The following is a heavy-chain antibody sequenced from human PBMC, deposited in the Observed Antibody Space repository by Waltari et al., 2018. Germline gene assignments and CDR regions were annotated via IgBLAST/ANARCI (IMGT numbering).Heavy chain of an antibody. V-gene: IGHV3-74*01. D-gene: IGHD2-2*01. J-gene: IGHJ4*02. CDR3: ARNIQAAA. Sequence: EVQLVESGVGLGQPGGSLRLSCAASRFTLRTHWLPWVRQAPGKGLVWVSRINSDGSSTSYADSVRGRFTISRDNAKNTLYLQMNSLRAEDTAVYYCARNIQAAAWGQGTLVTVSS. CDR1: RFTLRTHW. CDR2: INSDGSST.